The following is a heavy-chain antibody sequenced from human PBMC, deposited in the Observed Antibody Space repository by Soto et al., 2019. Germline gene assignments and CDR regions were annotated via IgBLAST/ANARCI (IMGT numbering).Heavy chain of an antibody. CDR3: ASEGLYCSWESCYFNYYYAMDL. CDR2: IDPSDSYT. V-gene: IGHV5-10-1*01. J-gene: IGHJ6*02. D-gene: IGHD2-15*01. Sequence: PGESLKISCKGSGHSFSSSWITWVRQTPGKGLEWMGRIDPSDSYTTYSPSLQGHVTTSIDKSISTAYLQWSSLKASDTGIYYCASEGLYCSWESCYFNYYYAMDLWGQGAMVTVSS. CDR1: GHSFSSSW.